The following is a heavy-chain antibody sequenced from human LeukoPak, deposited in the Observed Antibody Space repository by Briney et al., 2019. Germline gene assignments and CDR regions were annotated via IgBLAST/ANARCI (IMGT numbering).Heavy chain of an antibody. CDR2: IYHSGST. Sequence: RSETLSLTCAVSGGSISSGGNSWSWIRQPPGKGLEWIGYIYHSGSTYYNPSLKSRVTISVDRSKNQFSLKLSSVTAADTAVYYFARVSKKRGQNYYYYGMDVWGQGTTVTVSS. D-gene: IGHD3/OR15-3a*01. V-gene: IGHV4-30-2*01. CDR3: ARVSKKRGQNYYYYGMDV. J-gene: IGHJ6*02. CDR1: GGSISSGGNS.